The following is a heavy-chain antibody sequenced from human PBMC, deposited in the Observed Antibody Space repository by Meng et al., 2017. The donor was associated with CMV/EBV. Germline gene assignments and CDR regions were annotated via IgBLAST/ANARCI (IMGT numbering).Heavy chain of an antibody. CDR2: IYYSGST. CDR3: ARVGRTSCYDY. V-gene: IGHV4-30-4*08. Sequence: QVPLADAGAGLVKPPQTLSLTCTVSGGSISSGDYYWSSIRQPPGKGLEWIGYIYYSGSTYYNPSLKSRVTISVDTSKNQFSLKLSSVTAADTAVYYCARVGRTSCYDYWGLGTLVTVSS. D-gene: IGHD2-2*01. CDR1: GGSISSGDYY. J-gene: IGHJ4*02.